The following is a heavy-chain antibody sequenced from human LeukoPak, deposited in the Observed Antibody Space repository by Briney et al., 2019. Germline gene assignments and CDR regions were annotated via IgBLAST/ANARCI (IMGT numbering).Heavy chain of an antibody. CDR2: ISGSGGST. Sequence: GGSLRLSCAASGFTFSSYAMSWVRQAPGRGLEWVSAISGSGGSTYYADSVKGRFTISRDNSKNTLYLQMNSLRAEDTAVYYCAKCGLNSGYDRYLDYWGQGTLVTVSS. CDR3: AKCGLNSGYDRYLDY. D-gene: IGHD5-12*01. CDR1: GFTFSSYA. V-gene: IGHV3-23*01. J-gene: IGHJ4*02.